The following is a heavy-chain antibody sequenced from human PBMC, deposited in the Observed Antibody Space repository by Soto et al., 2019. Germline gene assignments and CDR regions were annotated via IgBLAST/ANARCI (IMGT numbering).Heavy chain of an antibody. D-gene: IGHD6-6*01. J-gene: IGHJ2*01. CDR3: ARGIAARLARYFDL. Sequence: ASVKVSCKASGYTFTSYDINWVRQATGQGLEWMGWMNPNSGNTGYAQKFQGRVTMTRNTSISTAYMELSSLRSEDTAVYYCARGIAARLARYFDLWGRGTLVTVSS. CDR2: MNPNSGNT. V-gene: IGHV1-8*01. CDR1: GYTFTSYD.